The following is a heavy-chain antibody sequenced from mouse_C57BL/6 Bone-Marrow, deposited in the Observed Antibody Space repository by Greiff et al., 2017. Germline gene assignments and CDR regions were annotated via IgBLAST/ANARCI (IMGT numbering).Heavy chain of an antibody. Sequence: QVQLKQPGAELVRPGSSVKLSCKASGYTFTSYWMHWVKQRPIQGLEWIGNIDPSDSDTHYNQKFKDKATLTVDKSSSTAYMQLSSLTSEDSAVYYCARGEWLLRRDYFDYWGQGTTLTVSS. CDR3: ARGEWLLRRDYFDY. V-gene: IGHV1-52*01. D-gene: IGHD2-3*01. CDR1: GYTFTSYW. J-gene: IGHJ2*01. CDR2: IDPSDSDT.